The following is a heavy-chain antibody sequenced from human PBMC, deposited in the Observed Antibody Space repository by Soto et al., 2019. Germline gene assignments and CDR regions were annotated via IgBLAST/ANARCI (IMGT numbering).Heavy chain of an antibody. J-gene: IGHJ4*02. CDR1: GGSISSYY. V-gene: IGHV4-59*01. CDR3: ARRASYGDYEYYFDY. Sequence: PSETLSLTCTVSGGSISSYYWSWIRQPPGKGLEWIGYIYYSGSTNYNPSLKSRVTISVDTSKNQFSLKLSSVTAADTAVYYCARRASYGDYEYYFDYWGQGTLVTVSS. D-gene: IGHD4-17*01. CDR2: IYYSGST.